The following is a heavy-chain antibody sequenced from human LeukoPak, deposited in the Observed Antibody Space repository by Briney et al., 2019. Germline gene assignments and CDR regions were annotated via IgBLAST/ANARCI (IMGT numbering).Heavy chain of an antibody. Sequence: KTSETLSLTCTVSGVSITTYYWSWIRQPPGKGLEWIGYIYYSGSTNYNPSLKSRVTISVDTSKNQFSLKLSSLTAADTAVYYCAREDAQEGTNAFDIWGQGTMVTVSS. CDR2: IYYSGST. V-gene: IGHV4-59*01. CDR3: AREDAQEGTNAFDI. J-gene: IGHJ3*02. D-gene: IGHD2-2*01. CDR1: GVSITTYY.